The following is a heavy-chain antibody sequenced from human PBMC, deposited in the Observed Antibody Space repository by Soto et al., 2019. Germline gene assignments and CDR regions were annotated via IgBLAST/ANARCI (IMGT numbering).Heavy chain of an antibody. CDR2: VLQTGSST. J-gene: IGHJ4*02. D-gene: IGHD6-25*01. Sequence: PGGSLRLSCEASGFIFSTYTMSWVRQAPGKGLEWVSAVLQTGSSTYYADSVKGRFTISRDNSQNTLYLQMNNLRVEDTAVYYCANDFTPVGYWDFDYWGQGTLVTVSS. CDR1: GFIFSTYT. V-gene: IGHV3-23*01. CDR3: ANDFTPVGYWDFDY.